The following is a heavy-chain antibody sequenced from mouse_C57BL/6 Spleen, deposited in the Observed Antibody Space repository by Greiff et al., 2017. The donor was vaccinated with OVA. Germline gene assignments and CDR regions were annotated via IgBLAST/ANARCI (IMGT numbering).Heavy chain of an antibody. CDR2: IYPGSGST. V-gene: IGHV1-55*01. CDR1: GYTFTSYW. D-gene: IGHD1-1*01. J-gene: IGHJ3*01. Sequence: VQLQQPGAELVKPGASVKMSCKASGYTFTSYWITWVKQRPGQGLEWIGDIYPGSGSTNYNEKFKSKATLTVDTSSSTAYMQLSSLTSEDSAVYYCALMGYGSSPWFAYWGQGTLVTVSA. CDR3: ALMGYGSSPWFAY.